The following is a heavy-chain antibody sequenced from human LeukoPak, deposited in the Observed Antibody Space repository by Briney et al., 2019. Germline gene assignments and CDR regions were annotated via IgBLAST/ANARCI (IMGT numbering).Heavy chain of an antibody. D-gene: IGHD3-22*01. J-gene: IGHJ4*02. V-gene: IGHV1-46*01. CDR2: INPSGGST. Sequence: ASVKVSCTASGYTFTSYYMHWVRQASGQGLEWMGIINPSGGSTSYAQKFQGRVTMTRDMSTSTVYMELSSLRSEDTAVYYCAINTYYYDSSGYGDYWGQGTLVTVSS. CDR1: GYTFTSYY. CDR3: AINTYYYDSSGYGDY.